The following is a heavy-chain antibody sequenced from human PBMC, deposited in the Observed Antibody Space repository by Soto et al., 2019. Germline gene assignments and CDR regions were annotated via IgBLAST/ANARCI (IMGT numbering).Heavy chain of an antibody. CDR2: IYYSGST. V-gene: IGHV4-59*13. CDR1: FGSISSYY. Sequence: ERLSVTCTVSFGSISSYYWSCVRRPPLKGLDWIGYIYYSGSTNYNPSLKSRVTISVDTSENQFSLKLSSVTAADTAVYYCARGPVAAAGAPYNWFDPWGQGTLVTVSA. D-gene: IGHD6-13*01. CDR3: ARGPVAAAGAPYNWFDP. J-gene: IGHJ5*02.